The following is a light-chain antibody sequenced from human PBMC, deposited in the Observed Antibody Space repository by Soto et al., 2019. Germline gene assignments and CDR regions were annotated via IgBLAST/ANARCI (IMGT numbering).Light chain of an antibody. CDR1: SSDVGAYNF. J-gene: IGLJ1*01. CDR2: DVN. V-gene: IGLV2-14*01. CDR3: SSYTTSTSYV. Sequence: QSALTQPASVSGSTGQSITISCTGTSSDVGAYNFVSWYQQQPGKAPKLMIYDVNNRPSGVSNRFSGSKSGNAASLTISGLQAEDVADYYCSSYTTSTSYVFGTGTKLTVL.